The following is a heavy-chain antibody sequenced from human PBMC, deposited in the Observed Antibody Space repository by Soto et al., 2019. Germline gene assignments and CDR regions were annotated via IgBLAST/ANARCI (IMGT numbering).Heavy chain of an antibody. CDR2: ISYDGSNK. V-gene: IGHV3-30-3*01. D-gene: IGHD3-3*01. CDR1: GFTFSSYA. Sequence: QVQLVKSGGGVVQPGRSLRLSCAASGFTFSSYAMHWVRQAPGKGLEWVAVISYDGSNKYYADSVKGRFTISRDNSKNTLYLQMNSLRAEDTAVYYCARDLYDFWSGYYTGHMDYWGQGTLVTVSS. CDR3: ARDLYDFWSGYYTGHMDY. J-gene: IGHJ4*02.